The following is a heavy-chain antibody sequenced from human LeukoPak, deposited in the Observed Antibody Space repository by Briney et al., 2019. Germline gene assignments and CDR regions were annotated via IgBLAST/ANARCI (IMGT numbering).Heavy chain of an antibody. CDR1: GGSISSYY. CDR2: VYTSGST. Sequence: PSETLSLTCTVSGGSISSYYWSWIRQPAGKGLEWIGRVYTSGSTNYNPSLKSRVTMSVDTSKNQFSLKLSSVTAADTAVYYCASLGGGPGEPPLDMWGKGKRVTVS. CDR3: ASLGGGPGEPPLDM. J-gene: IGHJ3*02. V-gene: IGHV4-4*07. D-gene: IGHD3-16*01.